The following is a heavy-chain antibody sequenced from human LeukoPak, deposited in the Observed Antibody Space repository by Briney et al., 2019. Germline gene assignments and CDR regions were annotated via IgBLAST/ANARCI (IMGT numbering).Heavy chain of an antibody. Sequence: GSLRLSCAASGFTFSSYAMHWVRQAPGKGLEWVAVISYDGSNKYYADSVKGRFTISRDNSKNTLYLQMNSLRAEDTAVYYCARHLAYCGGDCWDLDYWGQGTLVTVSS. V-gene: IGHV3-30-3*01. CDR3: ARHLAYCGGDCWDLDY. CDR2: ISYDGSNK. CDR1: GFTFSSYA. D-gene: IGHD2-21*02. J-gene: IGHJ4*02.